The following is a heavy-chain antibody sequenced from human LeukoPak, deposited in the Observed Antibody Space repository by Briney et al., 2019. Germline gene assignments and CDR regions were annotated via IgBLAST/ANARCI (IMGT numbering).Heavy chain of an antibody. CDR1: GGSFSGYY. V-gene: IGHV4-34*01. J-gene: IGHJ4*02. CDR3: ARAHDYGDYGFDF. D-gene: IGHD4-17*01. CDR2: INHSGST. Sequence: SETLSLTCAVYGGSFSGYYWSGIRQPPGKGLEWIGEINHSGSTNYNPSLKSRVTISVDTSKNQFSLKLSSGTAADTAVYYCARAHDYGDYGFDFWGQGTLVTVSS.